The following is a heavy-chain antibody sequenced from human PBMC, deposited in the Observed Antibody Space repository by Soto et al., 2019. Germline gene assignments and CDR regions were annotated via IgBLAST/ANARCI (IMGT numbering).Heavy chain of an antibody. J-gene: IGHJ5*02. D-gene: IGHD1-20*01. CDR2: SYYSGTS. CDR1: GGSIRVQSYY. V-gene: IGHV4-39*01. Sequence: PSETLSLTCTVSGGSIRVQSYYWTWIRQTPGKGLEWVGSSYYSGTSYFNPALKGRVTISVDTSTNQFSLRLTSETAADTAVYYCTRRYNWNDYYFDPWGQGTLVTVSS. CDR3: TRRYNWNDYYFDP.